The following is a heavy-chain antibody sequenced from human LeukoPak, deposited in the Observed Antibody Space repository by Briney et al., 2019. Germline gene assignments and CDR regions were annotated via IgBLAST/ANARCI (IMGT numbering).Heavy chain of an antibody. CDR2: IYYSGST. CDR3: AGGFSELLFDY. V-gene: IGHV4-59*01. CDR1: GGSISSYY. D-gene: IGHD1-26*01. J-gene: IGHJ4*02. Sequence: SETLSLTCIVSGGSISSYYWSWIRQPPGKGMEWIGYIYYSGSTNYNPSLKSRVTISVDTSKNQFSLKLSSVTAADTAVYYCAGGFSELLFDYWGQGTLVTVSS.